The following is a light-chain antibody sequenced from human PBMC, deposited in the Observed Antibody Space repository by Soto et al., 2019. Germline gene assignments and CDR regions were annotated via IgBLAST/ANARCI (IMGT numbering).Light chain of an antibody. Sequence: DIQMTQSPSSLSASVGDSVTITCRASQSITNYLNWYQQKPGKATKLMIYAASSLQSGVPLRFSGSGSGTDFTLTLSSLQPEDFADYYCQQSYRTLSITFGQGTRLEIK. CDR1: QSITNY. J-gene: IGKJ5*01. V-gene: IGKV1-39*01. CDR3: QQSYRTLSIT. CDR2: AAS.